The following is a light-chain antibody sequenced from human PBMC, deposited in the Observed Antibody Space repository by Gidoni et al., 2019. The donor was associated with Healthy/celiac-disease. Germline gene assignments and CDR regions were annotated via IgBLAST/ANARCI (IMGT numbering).Light chain of an antibody. CDR1: QSMSSW. CDR2: KSS. V-gene: IGKV1-5*03. Sequence: DIQMTQSPSTLSASVGDRVTLTCRASQSMSSWLAWYQQKPGKAPKLLIYKSSSLASGVPSRFSGSGSATEFTLTISILHPDDFATYYCQQYNSYSFTFGGGTKVEIK. CDR3: QQYNSYSFT. J-gene: IGKJ4*01.